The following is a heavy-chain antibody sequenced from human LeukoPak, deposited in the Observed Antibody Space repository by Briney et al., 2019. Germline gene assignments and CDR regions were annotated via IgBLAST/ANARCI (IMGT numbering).Heavy chain of an antibody. CDR3: ARRYYGSGSSIDY. V-gene: IGHV4-34*01. CDR2: INHSGST. Sequence: SETLSLTCAVYGGSFSGYYWSWIRQPPGKGLEWIWEINHSGSTNYNPSLKSRVTISVDTSKNQFSLKLSSVTAADTAVYYCARRYYGSGSSIDYWGQGTLVTVSS. J-gene: IGHJ4*02. D-gene: IGHD3-10*01. CDR1: GGSFSGYY.